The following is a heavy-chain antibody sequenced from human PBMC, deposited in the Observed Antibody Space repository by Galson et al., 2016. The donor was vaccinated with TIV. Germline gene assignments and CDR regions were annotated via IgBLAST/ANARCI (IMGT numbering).Heavy chain of an antibody. V-gene: IGHV3-23*01. CDR3: AKGIAVVLGWFDS. CDR1: GFTFDNYA. Sequence: SLRLSCAASGFTFDNYAMHWVRQGPGGGLEGVSSVTSSGEGTDYSDSGKGRFTISRDNSKKTVYLQMHSLKSEDTAMYFCAKGIAVVLGWFDSWGQGTRVTVSS. CDR2: VTSSGEGT. D-gene: IGHD6-19*01. J-gene: IGHJ5*01.